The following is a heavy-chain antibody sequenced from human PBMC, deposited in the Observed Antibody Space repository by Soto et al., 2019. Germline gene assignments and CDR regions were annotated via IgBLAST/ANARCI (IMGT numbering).Heavy chain of an antibody. CDR3: ARDRGFDY. CDR1: GDTFSFYT. Sequence: SVKVSCKASGDTFSFYTINWVRQAPGLGLEWMGRVNPILSMSNYAQKFQGRVTMTRDTSTSTVYMELSSLRSEDTAVYYCARDRGFDYWGQGTLVTVSS. J-gene: IGHJ4*02. CDR2: VNPILSMS. V-gene: IGHV1-69*04. D-gene: IGHD3-16*01.